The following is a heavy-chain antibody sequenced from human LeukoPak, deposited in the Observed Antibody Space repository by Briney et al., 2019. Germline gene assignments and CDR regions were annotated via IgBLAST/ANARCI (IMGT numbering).Heavy chain of an antibody. CDR2: NYYSGST. J-gene: IGHJ5*02. Sequence: SETLSLTCTVSGGSISSSSYYWGWIRQPPGKGLEWIGSNYYSGSTYYNPSLKSRVTISVDTSKNQFSLKLSSVTAADTAVYYCARDSGSYAWGQGTLVTVSS. CDR1: GGSISSSSYY. CDR3: ARDSGSYA. V-gene: IGHV4-39*07. D-gene: IGHD1-26*01.